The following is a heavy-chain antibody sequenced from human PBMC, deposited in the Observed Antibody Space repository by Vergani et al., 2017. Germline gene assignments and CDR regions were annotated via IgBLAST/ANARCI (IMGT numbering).Heavy chain of an antibody. CDR3: ARDRGCATISCYVSGAFDY. J-gene: IGHJ4*02. Sequence: QVQLVESGGGVVQPGRSLRLSCAASGFSFSSFGFHWVRQAPGKGLEWVAFIHYDGSHEYYIDSVKGRFTISRDNSKNTLILQMNGLRAEDTAVYYCARDRGCATISCYVSGAFDYWGLGTLVSVSS. CDR2: IHYDGSHE. CDR1: GFSFSSFG. D-gene: IGHD2-2*01. V-gene: IGHV3-33*01.